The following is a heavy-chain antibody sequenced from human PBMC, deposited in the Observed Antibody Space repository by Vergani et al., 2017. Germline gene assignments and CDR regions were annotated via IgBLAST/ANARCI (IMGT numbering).Heavy chain of an antibody. D-gene: IGHD2-2*01. Sequence: QVQLVQSGAEVKKPGSSVKVSCKASGGPFKNSAFSWVRQVPGQGLEWMGIINPSGGSTSYAQKFQGRVTMTRDTSTSTVYMELSSLRSEDTAVYYCARVGYCSSTSCPIFDYWGQGTLVTVSS. CDR1: GGPFKNSA. V-gene: IGHV1-46*02. J-gene: IGHJ4*02. CDR3: ARVGYCSSTSCPIFDY. CDR2: INPSGGST.